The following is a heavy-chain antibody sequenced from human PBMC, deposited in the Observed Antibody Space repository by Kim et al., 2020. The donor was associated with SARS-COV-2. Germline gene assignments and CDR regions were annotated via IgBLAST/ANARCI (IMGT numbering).Heavy chain of an antibody. V-gene: IGHV3-33*06. J-gene: IGHJ4*02. CDR1: GFTFSSYG. Sequence: GGSLRLSCAASGFTFSSYGMHWVRQAPGNGLEWVAVIWYDGSNKYYADSVKGRFTISRDNSKNTLYLQMNSLRAEDTAVYYCAKAIVKMATASSLDYWGQGTLVTVSS. CDR2: IWYDGSNK. D-gene: IGHD5-18*01. CDR3: AKAIVKMATASSLDY.